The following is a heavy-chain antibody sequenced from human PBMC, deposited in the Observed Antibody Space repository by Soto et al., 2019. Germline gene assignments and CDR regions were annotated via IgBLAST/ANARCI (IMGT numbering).Heavy chain of an antibody. V-gene: IGHV4-59*01. CDR2: IYYSGST. CDR3: ARVRLWFGHREDLFDY. J-gene: IGHJ4*02. Sequence: SETLSLTCTVSGGSISSYYWSWIRQPPGKGLEWIGYIYYSGSTNYNPSLKSRVTISVDTSKNQFSLKLSSVTAADTAVYYCARVRLWFGHREDLFDYWGQGTLVTVSS. CDR1: GGSISSYY. D-gene: IGHD3-10*01.